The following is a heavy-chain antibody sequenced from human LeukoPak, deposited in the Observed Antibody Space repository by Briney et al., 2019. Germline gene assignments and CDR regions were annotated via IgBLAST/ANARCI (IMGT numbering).Heavy chain of an antibody. CDR2: INHSGST. J-gene: IGHJ2*01. CDR1: GGSSSGYY. V-gene: IGHV4-34*01. D-gene: IGHD6-19*01. Sequence: PSETLSLTCAVYGGSSSGYYWSWIRQPPGKGLEWIGEINHSGSTNYNPSLKSRVTISVDTSKKQFSLKLSSVTAADAAVYYCARVLEASCGQHWYFDLWGRGTLVTVSS. CDR3: ARVLEASCGQHWYFDL.